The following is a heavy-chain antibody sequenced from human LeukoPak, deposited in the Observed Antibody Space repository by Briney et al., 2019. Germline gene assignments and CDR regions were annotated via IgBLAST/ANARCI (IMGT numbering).Heavy chain of an antibody. V-gene: IGHV3-21*01. D-gene: IGHD4-17*01. Sequence: GGSLRLSCAAYGFTFSSYNMNWVRQAPGKGLEWVSSISSSSSYIYYADSVKGRFTISRDNAKNSLYLQMNSLRAEDTAVYYCARDIDYGDDYGMDVWGKGTKVTVSS. CDR2: ISSSSSYI. CDR3: ARDIDYGDDYGMDV. CDR1: GFTFSSYN. J-gene: IGHJ6*04.